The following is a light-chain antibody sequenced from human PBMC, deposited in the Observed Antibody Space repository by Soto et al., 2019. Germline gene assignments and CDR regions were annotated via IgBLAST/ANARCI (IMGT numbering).Light chain of an antibody. CDR3: QQYYSTPWT. Sequence: DIVMTQSPDSLAVSLGERATINCKSSQSVLYSSNNKTYLAWYQQKPGQPPNLLIYWASTRESGVPDRFSGSGSGTDFTLTISSRQAEDVAVYYCQQYYSTPWTFGQGTKVEIK. J-gene: IGKJ1*01. CDR1: QSVLYSSNNKTY. CDR2: WAS. V-gene: IGKV4-1*01.